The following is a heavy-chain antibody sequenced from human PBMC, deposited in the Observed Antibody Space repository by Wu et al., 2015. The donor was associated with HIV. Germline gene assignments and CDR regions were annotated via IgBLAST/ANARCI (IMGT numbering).Heavy chain of an antibody. D-gene: IGHD2-2*03. CDR1: GYTFTRHY. J-gene: IGHJ4*02. V-gene: IGHV1-46*01. CDR3: ARAHLDTVVVRVAPEETGYLDL. Sequence: QVQLVQSGAEVKKPGASVKVSCKASGYTFTRHYIHWVRRAPGQGLEWMGIIKPSGGSTGYAQKFQGRVTMTRDTSTNIVYMELSNLRSDDTAVYYCARAHLDTVVVRVAPEETGYLDLWGQGTLVSASS. CDR2: IKPSGGST.